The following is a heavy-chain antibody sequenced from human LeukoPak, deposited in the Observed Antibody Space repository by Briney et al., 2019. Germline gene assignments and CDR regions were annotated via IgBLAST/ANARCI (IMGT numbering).Heavy chain of an antibody. D-gene: IGHD1-14*01. Sequence: GGSLRLSCAASGFTVSSNYMSWVRQAPGKGLEWVSVIYSGGSTYYADSVKGRFTISRDNSKNTLYLQMNSLRAEDTAVYYCARVKNPEYAFDIWGQGTMVTVSS. CDR1: GFTVSSNY. CDR3: ARVKNPEYAFDI. J-gene: IGHJ3*02. CDR2: IYSGGST. V-gene: IGHV3-66*01.